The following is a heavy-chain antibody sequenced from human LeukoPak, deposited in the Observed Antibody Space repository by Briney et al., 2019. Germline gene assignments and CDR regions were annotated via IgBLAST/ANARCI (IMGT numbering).Heavy chain of an antibody. CDR1: GFTVSNMY. CDR3: ARSSITMVRGVIKSTTSWYHYYNMDV. J-gene: IGHJ6*03. D-gene: IGHD3-10*01. V-gene: IGHV3-7*01. CDR2: IRQDGSEK. Sequence: PGGSLRLSCAVSGFTVSNMYMTWVRQTPGKGLEWVANIRQDGSEKNYVGSVKGRFTIARDNAKNSLYLQMNSLRAEDTAVYYCARSSITMVRGVIKSTTSWYHYYNMDVWGKGTTVTVSS.